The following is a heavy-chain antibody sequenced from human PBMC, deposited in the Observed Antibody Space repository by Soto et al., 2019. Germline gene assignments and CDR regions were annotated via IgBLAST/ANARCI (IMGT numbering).Heavy chain of an antibody. D-gene: IGHD1-26*01. CDR2: IKTDGSEK. J-gene: IGHJ5*02. CDR3: AREGGSLNWFDP. CDR1: GFTFRNYG. V-gene: IGHV3-7*01. Sequence: GGSLRLSCAASGFTFRNYGMNWVRQAPGKGLEWVAHIKTDGSEKYYVDSVKGRFTISRDNDQSSVYLQMNSLRDEDTAVYYCAREGGSLNWFDPWGQGTLVTVSS.